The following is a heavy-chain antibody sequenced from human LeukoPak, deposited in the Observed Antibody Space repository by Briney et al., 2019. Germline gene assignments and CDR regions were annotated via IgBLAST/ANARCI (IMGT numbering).Heavy chain of an antibody. CDR3: ARSPRNSGYNYGDY. D-gene: IGHD5-12*01. J-gene: IGHJ4*02. Sequence: GGSLRLSCAASGFTFSSYWMHWVRQAPGKGLEWVANINQDGSEMYYVDSVKGRFTISRDNARNSLYLQMNSLRAEDTAIYYCARSPRNSGYNYGDYWGQGTLVTVSS. CDR2: INQDGSEM. CDR1: GFTFSSYW. V-gene: IGHV3-7*03.